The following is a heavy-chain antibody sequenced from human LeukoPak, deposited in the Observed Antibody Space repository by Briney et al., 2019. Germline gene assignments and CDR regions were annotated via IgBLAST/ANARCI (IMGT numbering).Heavy chain of an antibody. Sequence: AAVTVSCKASGGTFSSYAISWVRQAPGQGLEWMGGIIPIFGTANYAQKFQGRVTITADESTSTAYMELSSLRSEDTAVYYCARGSYYYGSGSYALPDYWGQGTLVTVSS. V-gene: IGHV1-69*13. CDR2: IIPIFGTA. D-gene: IGHD3-10*01. CDR1: GGTFSSYA. J-gene: IGHJ4*02. CDR3: ARGSYYYGSGSYALPDY.